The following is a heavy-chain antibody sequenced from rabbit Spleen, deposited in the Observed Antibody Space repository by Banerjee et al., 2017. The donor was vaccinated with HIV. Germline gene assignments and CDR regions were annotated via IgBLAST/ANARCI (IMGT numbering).Heavy chain of an antibody. J-gene: IGHJ6*01. Sequence: QSLEESGGDLVKPGASLTLTCTASGLSFSSSYYMCWVRQTPGKGLEWIACIYGDSSGSTWYATWAKGRFTISKTSSTTVTLQMTSLTAADTATYFCARDTSSSFSSYGMDLWGPGTLVTVS. CDR1: GLSFSSSYY. V-gene: IGHV1S40*01. CDR2: IYGDSSGST. D-gene: IGHD1-1*01. CDR3: ARDTSSSFSSYGMDL.